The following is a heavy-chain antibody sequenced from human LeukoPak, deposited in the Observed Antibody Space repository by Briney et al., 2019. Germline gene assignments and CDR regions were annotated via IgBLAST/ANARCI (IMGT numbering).Heavy chain of an antibody. V-gene: IGHV4-34*01. D-gene: IGHD3-10*01. CDR2: INHSGST. Sequence: SETLSLTCAVSGGSFSGYYWSWIRQPPGKGLEWIGEINHSGSTNYNPSLKSRVTISVDTSKNQFSLKLSSVTAADTAVYYCARGPGRITMVRGVTHGYYFDYWGQGTLVTVSS. CDR1: GGSFSGYY. J-gene: IGHJ4*02. CDR3: ARGPGRITMVRGVTHGYYFDY.